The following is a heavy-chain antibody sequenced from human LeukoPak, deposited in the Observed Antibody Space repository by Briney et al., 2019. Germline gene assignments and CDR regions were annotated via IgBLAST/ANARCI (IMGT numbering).Heavy chain of an antibody. Sequence: GGSLRLSCAASGFTFDDDGMTWVRQVPGKGLEWVAGINWSGSSTFYADSVKGRFTISRDNAKNSLYLQMNSLRAEDTALYYCARAEGYGAIDYWGQGTLVTVSS. V-gene: IGHV3-20*04. D-gene: IGHD5-12*01. CDR2: INWSGSST. J-gene: IGHJ4*02. CDR3: ARAEGYGAIDY. CDR1: GFTFDDDG.